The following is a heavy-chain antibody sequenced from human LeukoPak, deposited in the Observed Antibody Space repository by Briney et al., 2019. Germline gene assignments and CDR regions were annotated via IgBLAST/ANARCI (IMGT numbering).Heavy chain of an antibody. CDR3: ARHDGSWHGAINLDY. Sequence: SETLSLTSTVSGGSISNSSYYWGWIRQPPGKGLEWIGSIYYSGSTNYNPSLKSRVTISVDTSKNQFSLKLSSATAADTAVYYCARHDGSWHGAINLDYWGQGTLVTVSS. V-gene: IGHV4-39*01. J-gene: IGHJ4*02. CDR2: IYYSGST. CDR1: GGSISNSSYY. D-gene: IGHD4-17*01.